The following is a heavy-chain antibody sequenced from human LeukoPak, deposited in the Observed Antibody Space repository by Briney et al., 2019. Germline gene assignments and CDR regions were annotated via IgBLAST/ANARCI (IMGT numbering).Heavy chain of an antibody. J-gene: IGHJ4*02. Sequence: ASVKVSCKASGYTFTSYGISWVRQAPGQGLEWMGWISAYNGNTNYAQKFQGRVTMTTDTSTSTVYMDLRSLRSDDTAVYYCVRDLNSAARSFFDYWGQGTQVTVSS. CDR1: GYTFTSYG. CDR2: ISAYNGNT. V-gene: IGHV1-18*01. CDR3: VRDLNSAARSFFDY. D-gene: IGHD6-6*01.